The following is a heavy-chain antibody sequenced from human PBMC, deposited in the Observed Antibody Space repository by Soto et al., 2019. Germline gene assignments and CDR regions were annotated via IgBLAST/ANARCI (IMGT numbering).Heavy chain of an antibody. J-gene: IGHJ4*02. CDR2: ISSSSSYI. CDR3: ARDFYGSGRDFDY. Sequence: GGSLRLSCAASGFTFSSYSMNWVRQAPGKGLEWVSSISSSSSYIYYADSVKGRFTISRDNAKNSLYLQMNSLRAEDTAVYYWARDFYGSGRDFDYWGQGTLVTVSS. V-gene: IGHV3-21*01. D-gene: IGHD3-10*01. CDR1: GFTFSSYS.